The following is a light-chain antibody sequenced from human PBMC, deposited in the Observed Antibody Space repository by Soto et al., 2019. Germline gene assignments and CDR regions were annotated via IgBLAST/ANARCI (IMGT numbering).Light chain of an antibody. CDR3: QPYPSFT. V-gene: IGKV3-15*01. J-gene: IGKJ3*01. CDR1: QSVSSN. Sequence: EIVMTQSPATLSVSPGERATLSCRASQSVSSNLAWYQQKPGQAPRLLIYGASTRATGIPARFSGSGSGTEFTLTISILQSEDFAVYYCQPYPSFTFGPGTKVDIK. CDR2: GAS.